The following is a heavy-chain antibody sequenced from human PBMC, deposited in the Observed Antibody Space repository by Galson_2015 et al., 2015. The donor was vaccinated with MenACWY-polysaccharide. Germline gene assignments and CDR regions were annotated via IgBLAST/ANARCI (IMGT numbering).Heavy chain of an antibody. CDR1: GFGLSTYA. D-gene: IGHD1-14*01. V-gene: IGHV3-30*04. Sequence: SLRLSCAASGFGLSTYAMHWVRQAPGKGLEWVAGLSYDGSDKYYIDSVKGRFTMSRDNSKNTLYLQMNSLTAEDTAVYYCTRPPRGTSGPWFDLWGQGTLVTVSS. J-gene: IGHJ5*02. CDR2: LSYDGSDK. CDR3: TRPPRGTSGPWFDL.